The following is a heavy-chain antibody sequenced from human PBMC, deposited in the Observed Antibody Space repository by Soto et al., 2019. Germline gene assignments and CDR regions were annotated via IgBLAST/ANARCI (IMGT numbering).Heavy chain of an antibody. D-gene: IGHD3-3*01. V-gene: IGHV3-23*01. J-gene: IGHJ5*02. Sequence: GGSLRLSCAASGFTFSSYAMSWVSQAPGKGLEWVSAISGSGGSTYYADSVKGRFTISRDNSKNTLYLQMNSLRAEDTAVYYCAKGGTIFGVVIQSWFDPWGQGTLVTVSS. CDR3: AKGGTIFGVVIQSWFDP. CDR1: GFTFSSYA. CDR2: ISGSGGST.